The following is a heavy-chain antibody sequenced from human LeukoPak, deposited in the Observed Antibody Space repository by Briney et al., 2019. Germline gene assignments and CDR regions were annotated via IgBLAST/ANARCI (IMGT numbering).Heavy chain of an antibody. Sequence: ASVKDSCKASGYTFTSYAMHWVRQALGQRLEWMGWINAGNVNTKYSQKFQGRVTITRDTSASTAYMEQSSLRSEDTAVYYCARESNWSAQDYWGQGTLVTVSS. CDR3: ARESNWSAQDY. CDR2: INAGNVNT. CDR1: GYTFTSYA. D-gene: IGHD6-13*01. J-gene: IGHJ4*02. V-gene: IGHV1-3*01.